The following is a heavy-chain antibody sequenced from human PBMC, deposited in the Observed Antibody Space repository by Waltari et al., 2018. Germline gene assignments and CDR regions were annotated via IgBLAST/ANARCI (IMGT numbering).Heavy chain of an antibody. Sequence: EVQLVQSGAEVKKPGATVKISCKVSGYTFTDYYMHWVQQAPGKGLEWMGLVDPEDGETIYAEKFQGRVTITADTSTDTAYMELSSLRSEDTAVYYCARVSYGDYGHYYYGMDVWGQGTTVTVSS. CDR1: GYTFTDYY. D-gene: IGHD4-17*01. CDR3: ARVSYGDYGHYYYGMDV. V-gene: IGHV1-69-2*01. J-gene: IGHJ6*02. CDR2: VDPEDGET.